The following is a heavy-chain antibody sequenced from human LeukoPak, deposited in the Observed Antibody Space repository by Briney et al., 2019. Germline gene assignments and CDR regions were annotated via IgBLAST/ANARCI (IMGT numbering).Heavy chain of an antibody. CDR2: IYSGGST. D-gene: IGHD2-2*01. J-gene: IGHJ6*03. Sequence: SETLSLTSTVSGGSISSGNYYWTWIRQPAGKGLEWIGHIYSGGSTNFHPSLKSRVTISVDTSKTQLFLKLTSVTAADTAVYYCGRGKYCGDTRCHGYYYMDVWGKGTTVTVSS. CDR1: GGSISSGNYY. CDR3: GRGKYCGDTRCHGYYYMDV. V-gene: IGHV4-61*09.